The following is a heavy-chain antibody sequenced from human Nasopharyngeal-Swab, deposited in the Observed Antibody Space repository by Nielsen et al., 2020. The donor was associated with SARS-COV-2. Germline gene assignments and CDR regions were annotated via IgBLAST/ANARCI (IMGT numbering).Heavy chain of an antibody. CDR2: INPGGGSA. V-gene: IGHV1-46*01. Sequence: WVRQAPGQGLEWMGIINPGGGSARYSQNFRGRVTMTRDTSTNTVYMELYSLTSGDTAVYYCARGGDPREVVAATDCFDPWGQGTLVTVSS. J-gene: IGHJ5*02. CDR3: ARGGDPREVVAATDCFDP. D-gene: IGHD2-15*01.